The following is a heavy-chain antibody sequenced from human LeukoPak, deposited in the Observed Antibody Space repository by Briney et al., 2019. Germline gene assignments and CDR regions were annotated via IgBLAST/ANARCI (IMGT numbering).Heavy chain of an antibody. V-gene: IGHV4-34*01. D-gene: IGHD3-3*01. CDR3: ARRGYDFWSGYYPFDY. Sequence: SETLSLTCAVYGGSFSGYYWSWIRQPPGKGLEWIGEINHSGSTNYNPSLKSRVTISVDTSKNQFSLKLSSVTAADTAVYYCARRGYDFWSGYYPFDYWGQGTLVTVSS. J-gene: IGHJ4*02. CDR2: INHSGST. CDR1: GGSFSGYY.